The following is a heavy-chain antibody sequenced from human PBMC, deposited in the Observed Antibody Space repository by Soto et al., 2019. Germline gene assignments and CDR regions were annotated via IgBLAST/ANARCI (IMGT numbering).Heavy chain of an antibody. V-gene: IGHV1-69*01. CDR2: IIPIFGTA. D-gene: IGHD2-15*01. Sequence: QVQLVQSGAEVKKPGSSVKVSCKASGGTFSSYAISWVRQAPGQGLEWMGGIIPIFGTANYAQKFQGRVTITADESTSTAYMELSSLRSEDTAVYYCARGGCSGGSCYPTLYYGMDVWGQGTTVTVSS. CDR3: ARGGCSGGSCYPTLYYGMDV. CDR1: GGTFSSYA. J-gene: IGHJ6*02.